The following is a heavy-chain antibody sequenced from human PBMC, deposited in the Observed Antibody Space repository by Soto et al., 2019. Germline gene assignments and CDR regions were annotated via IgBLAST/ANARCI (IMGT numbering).Heavy chain of an antibody. D-gene: IGHD3-22*01. Sequence: ASVKVSCKASGYTFTSYGISWVRQAPGQGREWMGWISAYNGNTNYAQKLQGRVTMTTDTSTSTAYMELRSLRSDDTAVYYSAREGYYDSSARYYYHGMDVWGQGTTVTVSS. CDR3: AREGYYDSSARYYYHGMDV. V-gene: IGHV1-18*01. J-gene: IGHJ6*02. CDR2: ISAYNGNT. CDR1: GYTFTSYG.